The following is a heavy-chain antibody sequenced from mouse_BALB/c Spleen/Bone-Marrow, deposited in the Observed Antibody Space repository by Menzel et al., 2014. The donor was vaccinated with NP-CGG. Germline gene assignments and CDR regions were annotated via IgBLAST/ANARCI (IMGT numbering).Heavy chain of an antibody. J-gene: IGHJ4*01. CDR3: TRDQFITTATRAMDY. D-gene: IGHD1-2*01. CDR2: ISSGGRYT. CDR1: GFTFSSYV. Sequence: EVKVVESGGGLVKPGGSLKLSCAASGFTFSSYVMSWVRQSPEKRLEWVAEISSGGRYTYYPDTVTGRFTISRDNAKNTLYLEMSSLRSEGTAMYYCTRDQFITTATRAMDYWGQGTSVTVSS. V-gene: IGHV5-9-4*01.